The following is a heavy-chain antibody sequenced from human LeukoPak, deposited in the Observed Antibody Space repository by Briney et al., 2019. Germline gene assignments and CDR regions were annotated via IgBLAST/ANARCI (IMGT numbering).Heavy chain of an antibody. Sequence: GGSLRLSCAASGFPFSDSYMSWVRQAPGRGLEWVSYTSSGRAMYYADSVKGRFTISRDNAKNSLCLQMNSLRVEDTAVYYCTRDASGYLRFDYWGQGTLVTVSS. CDR3: TRDASGYLRFDY. J-gene: IGHJ4*02. D-gene: IGHD5-12*01. V-gene: IGHV3-11*01. CDR2: TSSGRAM. CDR1: GFPFSDSY.